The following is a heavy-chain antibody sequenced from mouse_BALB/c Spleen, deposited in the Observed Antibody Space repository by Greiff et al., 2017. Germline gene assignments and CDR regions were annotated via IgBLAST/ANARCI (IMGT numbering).Heavy chain of an antibody. Sequence: EVQVVESGAELVKPGASVKLSCTASGFNINDTYMHWVKQRPEQGLEWIGRIDPANGNTKYDPKFQGKATITADTSSNTAYLQLSSLTSEDTAVYYCALYGHYAMDYWGQGTSVTVSA. CDR2: IDPANGNT. D-gene: IGHD1-1*01. CDR3: ALYGHYAMDY. J-gene: IGHJ4*01. CDR1: GFNINDTY. V-gene: IGHV14-3*02.